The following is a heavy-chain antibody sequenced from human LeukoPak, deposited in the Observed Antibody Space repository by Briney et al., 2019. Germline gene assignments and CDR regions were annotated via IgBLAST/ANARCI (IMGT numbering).Heavy chain of an antibody. D-gene: IGHD4-23*01. CDR3: ARGPKNSGSSFDP. J-gene: IGHJ5*02. CDR1: VGSISSGNYY. CDR2: SYYSGST. Sequence: SETLSLTCRVSVGSISSGNYYWTWIRQPPEKGLEWMGYSYYSGSTYYNTSLKSRINISVDTSKKQFSLKLSSVTAADTAVYYCARGPKNSGSSFDPWGQGTLVTVSS. V-gene: IGHV4-30-4*08.